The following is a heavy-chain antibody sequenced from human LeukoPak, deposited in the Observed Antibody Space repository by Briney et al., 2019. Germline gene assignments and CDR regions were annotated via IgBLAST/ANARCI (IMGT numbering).Heavy chain of an antibody. Sequence: GASVKVSCKASGYSFLGYYLYWVRQAPGQGLEWMGWINPNTGVTKFAQKFQGRGTMTRDTSISTAYMELSSLRSDDTAVYYCAKADKKFWSVYIDYWGQGTLVTVSS. CDR1: GYSFLGYY. V-gene: IGHV1-2*02. CDR2: INPNTGVT. CDR3: AKADKKFWSVYIDY. J-gene: IGHJ4*02. D-gene: IGHD3-3*01.